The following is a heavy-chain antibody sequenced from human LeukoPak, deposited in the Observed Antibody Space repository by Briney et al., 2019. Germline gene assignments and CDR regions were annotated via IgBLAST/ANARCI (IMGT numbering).Heavy chain of an antibody. CDR3: GRSSWLVLSFVF. V-gene: IGHV1-2*02. J-gene: IGHJ4*02. Sequence: ASVKVSCTASVYTFTGHYIHWVRQAPGQGPEWMGWINPNSGGTNYAQKFQGRVTMTRDEYIRTAYRERSRLTSDDTAVYYCGRSSWLVLSFVFWGGRTRVSVSS. D-gene: IGHD6-19*01. CDR1: VYTFTGHY. CDR2: INPNSGGT.